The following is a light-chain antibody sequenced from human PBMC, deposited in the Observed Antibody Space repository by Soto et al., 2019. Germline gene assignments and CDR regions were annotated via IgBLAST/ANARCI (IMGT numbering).Light chain of an antibody. V-gene: IGKV1-39*01. Sequence: DIQMTQSPSSLSASVGDRGTITCRASQSISSHLNWYQQKPGKAPKLLIYAASSLHSGVPSRFSGSGSGTDFTLTISSLQPEDFATYYCQQTYSTPRTFGQGTKVDIK. CDR2: AAS. CDR3: QQTYSTPRT. J-gene: IGKJ1*01. CDR1: QSISSH.